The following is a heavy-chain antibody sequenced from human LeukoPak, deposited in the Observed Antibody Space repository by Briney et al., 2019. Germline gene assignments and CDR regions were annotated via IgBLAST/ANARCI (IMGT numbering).Heavy chain of an antibody. CDR1: GGSISDYY. J-gene: IGHJ6*02. CDR3: ARDFPHGSGRYFYEGMDV. D-gene: IGHD2-15*01. Sequence: SETLSLTCTVSGGSISDYYWSWIRQSAGKGLEWIGHIYSSGSTYYNPSLKSRLTMSVDMSKNQVSLKLSSMTAADTAVYYRARDFPHGSGRYFYEGMDVWGQGTTVTVSS. CDR2: IYSSGST. V-gene: IGHV4-4*07.